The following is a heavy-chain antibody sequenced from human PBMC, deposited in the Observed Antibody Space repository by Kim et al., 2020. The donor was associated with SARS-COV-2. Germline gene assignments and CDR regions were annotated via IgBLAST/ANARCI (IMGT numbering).Heavy chain of an antibody. V-gene: IGHV4-39*01. Sequence: SETLSLTCSVSGGSISSSSYHWDWIRQPPGRGPEWIGSIYYSGNTYYNPSLKSRVTISVDTSENQFSLKLNSVTAADTAVYCCARRTRDGYSDRFDYWGQGTLVTVSS. J-gene: IGHJ4*02. D-gene: IGHD5-18*01. CDR3: ARRTRDGYSDRFDY. CDR2: IYYSGNT. CDR1: GGSISSSSYH.